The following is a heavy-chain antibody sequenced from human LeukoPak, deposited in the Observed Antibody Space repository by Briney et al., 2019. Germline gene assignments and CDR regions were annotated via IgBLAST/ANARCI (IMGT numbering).Heavy chain of an antibody. CDR2: ISGSGGST. J-gene: IGHJ4*02. Sequence: GGSLRLSCAASGFTFSSHAMSWVRQAPGKGLEWVSAISGSGGSTYYADSVKGRFTISRDNSKNTLYLQMNSLRAEDTAVYYCAKGVAVAGTGMDYFDYWGQGTLVTVSS. CDR3: AKGVAVAGTGMDYFDY. CDR1: GFTFSSHA. D-gene: IGHD6-19*01. V-gene: IGHV3-23*01.